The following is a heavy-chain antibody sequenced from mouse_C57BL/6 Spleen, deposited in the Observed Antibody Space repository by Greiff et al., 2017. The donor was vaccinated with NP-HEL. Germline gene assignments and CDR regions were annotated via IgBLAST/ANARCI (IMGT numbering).Heavy chain of an antibody. CDR3: ARGSWYRFAY. V-gene: IGHV1-55*01. CDR1: GYTFTSYW. D-gene: IGHD1-1*02. CDR2: LYPGSGST. Sequence: QVQLQQPGAELVKPGASVKMSCKASGYTFTSYWITWVKPRPGQGLEWIGDLYPGSGSTISNEKFKSKATLTVNTSSSTAYMQLSSLTSEDSAVYYCARGSWYRFAYWGQGTLVTVSA. J-gene: IGHJ3*01.